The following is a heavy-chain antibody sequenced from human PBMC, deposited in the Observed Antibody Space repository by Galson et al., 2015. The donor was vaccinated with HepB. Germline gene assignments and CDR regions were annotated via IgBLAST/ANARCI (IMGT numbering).Heavy chain of an antibody. Sequence: SLRLSCAASGFIFNNYAMSWVRQAPGKGLEWVSTISGSGGSTHYADSVKGRFTISRDNSKNTVYLQMNSLRAEDTALYYCAKGWVPATLMDSWGQGTLITVSS. CDR1: GFIFNNYA. V-gene: IGHV3-23*01. CDR2: ISGSGGST. J-gene: IGHJ4*02. CDR3: AKGWVPATLMDS. D-gene: IGHD1-26*01.